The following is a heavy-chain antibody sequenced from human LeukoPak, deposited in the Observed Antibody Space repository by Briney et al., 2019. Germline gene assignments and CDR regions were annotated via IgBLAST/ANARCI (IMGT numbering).Heavy chain of an antibody. CDR3: ARYCSGGSCYSLSLDY. D-gene: IGHD2-15*01. V-gene: IGHV1-8*01. Sequence: GASVKVSCRASGYTFTSYDINWVRQATGQGLEWMGWMNSNSGNTGYAQKFQGRVTMTRNTSISTAYMELSSLRSEDTAVYYCARYCSGGSCYSLSLDYWGQGTLVTVSS. J-gene: IGHJ4*02. CDR1: GYTFTSYD. CDR2: MNSNSGNT.